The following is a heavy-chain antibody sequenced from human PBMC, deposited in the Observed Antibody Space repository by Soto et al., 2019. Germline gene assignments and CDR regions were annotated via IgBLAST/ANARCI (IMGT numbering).Heavy chain of an antibody. CDR1: GGSFSGYY. CDR3: ARAAPRYCSGGSGYSGRDY. D-gene: IGHD2-15*01. Sequence: QVQLQQWGAGLLKPSETLSLTCAVYGGSFSGYYWSWIRQPPGKGLEWIGEINHSGSTNYNPSLKRRGPISVDTSNNQFSLKLSSVTAADTAVYYCARAAPRYCSGGSGYSGRDYWGQGTLVTVSS. J-gene: IGHJ4*02. CDR2: INHSGST. V-gene: IGHV4-34*01.